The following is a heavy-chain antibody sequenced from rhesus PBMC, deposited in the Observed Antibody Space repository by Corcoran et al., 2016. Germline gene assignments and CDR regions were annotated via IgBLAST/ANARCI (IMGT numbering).Heavy chain of an antibody. CDR1: GGSISSSNW. V-gene: IGHV4-93*01. D-gene: IGHD3-22*01. CDR2: VYGIGGST. Sequence: QVQLQESGPAVVKPSETLSLTCAVSGGSISSSNWWRWIRQSPGKGMGWIGGVYGIGGSTKTTPSLTSRVPISTATSKNHFSLKLSSVPAADPAVYYCARVDKYWSDYYSEYFEFWGQGALVTVSS. CDR3: ARVDKYWSDYYSEYFEF. J-gene: IGHJ1*01.